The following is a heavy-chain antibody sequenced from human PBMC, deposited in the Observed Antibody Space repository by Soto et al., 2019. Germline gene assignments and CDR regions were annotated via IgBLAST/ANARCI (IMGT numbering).Heavy chain of an antibody. CDR2: ISGSGGST. V-gene: IGHV3-23*01. J-gene: IGHJ4*02. CDR1: GFTFSSYA. D-gene: IGHD5-12*01. Sequence: GGSLRLSCAASGFTFSSYAMSWVRQAPGKGLEWVSAISGSGGSTYYADSVKGRFTISRDNSKNTLYLQMNSLRAEDTAVYYCAKDLEDGYNFGIRFDYWGQGTLVTVSS. CDR3: AKDLEDGYNFGIRFDY.